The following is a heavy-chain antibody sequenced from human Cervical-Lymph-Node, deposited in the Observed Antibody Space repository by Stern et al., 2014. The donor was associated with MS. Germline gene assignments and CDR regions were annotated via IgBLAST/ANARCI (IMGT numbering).Heavy chain of an antibody. D-gene: IGHD6-13*01. J-gene: IGHJ5*02. CDR2: IFPVFGTP. CDR3: ALSSETSDRWYSLGYDL. CDR1: GGTFSKFP. Sequence: VQLVPSGAEVTKPGSSVKVSCKASGGTFSKFPSSWVRQAPGQGLEWMGGIFPVFGTPTYSQEFRGRVTITADGSTSTVYMELSSLRSDDTAVYYCALSSETSDRWYSLGYDLWGQGTLVPVSS. V-gene: IGHV1-69*01.